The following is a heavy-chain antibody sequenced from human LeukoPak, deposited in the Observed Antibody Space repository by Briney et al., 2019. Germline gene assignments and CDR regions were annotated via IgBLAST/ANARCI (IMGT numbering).Heavy chain of an antibody. CDR3: ARDLIVGGAYDY. CDR2: INPSSGGT. CDR1: GYTFTGYY. J-gene: IGHJ4*02. D-gene: IGHD1-26*01. Sequence: ASVRVSCKASGYTFTGYYIHWVRQAPGEGLEWMGWINPSSGGTSYAQEFQGRVTMTRDTSTSTAYMELSGLRSDDAALYFCARDLIVGGAYDYWGQGTLVTVSS. V-gene: IGHV1-2*02.